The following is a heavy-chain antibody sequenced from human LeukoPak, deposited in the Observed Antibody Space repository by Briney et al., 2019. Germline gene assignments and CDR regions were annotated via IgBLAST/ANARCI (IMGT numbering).Heavy chain of an antibody. J-gene: IGHJ4*02. CDR3: ARVPGRPAAVFDY. CDR1: GGSLSGYS. D-gene: IGHD2-2*01. Sequence: PSETLSLTCAVYGGSLSGYSWSWIRQPPGKGLEWIGELNHSGSTNYNPSLKSRVTISVDTSKNQFPLKLSSVTAADSAFYYCARVPGRPAAVFDYWGQGTLATVSS. V-gene: IGHV4-34*01. CDR2: LNHSGST.